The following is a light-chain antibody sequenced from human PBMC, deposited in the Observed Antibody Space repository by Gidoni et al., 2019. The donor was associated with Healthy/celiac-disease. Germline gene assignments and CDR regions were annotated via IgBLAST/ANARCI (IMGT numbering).Light chain of an antibody. J-gene: IGKJ4*01. CDR3: QQYITCPLT. V-gene: IGKV1-16*02. CDR1: QAINNY. CDR2: HPS. Sequence: DIQMTQSPSSLSASIGETVTITCRASQAINNYLAWYQQKPGNAPESLIYHPSKLQSGIPSKFTGSGSGTEFTLTITSLQSEDFATYFCQQYITCPLTFGAGTKVDIK.